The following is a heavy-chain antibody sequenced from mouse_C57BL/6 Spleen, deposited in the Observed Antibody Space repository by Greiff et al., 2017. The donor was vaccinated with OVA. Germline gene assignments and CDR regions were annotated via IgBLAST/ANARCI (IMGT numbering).Heavy chain of an antibody. CDR3: ARDSSGPDY. CDR1: GYTFTSYW. CDR2: INPSNGGT. V-gene: IGHV1-53*01. Sequence: LLNPFSSFNLSCNSSGYTFTSYWMHWVKQRPGQCLECIGNINPSNGGTNYNEKFKSKATLTVDKSSSTAYMQLSSLTSEDSAVYYCARDSSGPDYWGQGTTLTVSS. D-gene: IGHD3-2*02. J-gene: IGHJ2*01.